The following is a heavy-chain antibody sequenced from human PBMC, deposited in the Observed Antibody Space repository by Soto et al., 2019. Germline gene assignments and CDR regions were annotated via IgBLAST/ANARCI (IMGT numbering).Heavy chain of an antibody. CDR2: IYYSGST. CDR1: GGSISSYY. V-gene: IGHV4-59*08. J-gene: IGHJ3*02. D-gene: IGHD3-3*01. Sequence: LSLTCTVSGGSISSYYWSWIRQPPGKGLEWIGYIYYSGSTNYNPSLKSRVTISVDTSKNQFSLKLSSVTAADTAVYYCARHERVVLRFLEWFMAFDIWGQGTMVTVSS. CDR3: ARHERVVLRFLEWFMAFDI.